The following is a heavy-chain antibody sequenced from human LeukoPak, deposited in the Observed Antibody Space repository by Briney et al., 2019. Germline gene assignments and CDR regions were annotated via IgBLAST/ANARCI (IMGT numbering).Heavy chain of an antibody. V-gene: IGHV3-11*04. Sequence: PGGSLRLSCAASGFTVSSNYMSWVRQAPGKGLEWVSYISSSGSIIYYADSVKGRFIISRDNAKNSLYLQMNSLRAEDTAVYFCARVGYDSSGRFDYWGQGTLVTVSS. CDR1: GFTVSSNY. CDR2: ISSSGSII. CDR3: ARVGYDSSGRFDY. D-gene: IGHD3-22*01. J-gene: IGHJ4*02.